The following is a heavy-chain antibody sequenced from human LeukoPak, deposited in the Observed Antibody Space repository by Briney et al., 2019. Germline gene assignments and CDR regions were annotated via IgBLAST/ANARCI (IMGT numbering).Heavy chain of an antibody. V-gene: IGHV1-18*01. J-gene: IGHJ6*03. CDR1: GYTFTSYG. Sequence: ASVKVSCKASGYTFTSYGISWARQAPGQGLEWMGWISAYNGNTNYAQKLQGRVTMTTDTSTSTAYMEVRSLRSDDTAVYYCARTHSSGWYSVGYYYMDVWGKGTTVTVSS. D-gene: IGHD6-19*01. CDR3: ARTHSSGWYSVGYYYMDV. CDR2: ISAYNGNT.